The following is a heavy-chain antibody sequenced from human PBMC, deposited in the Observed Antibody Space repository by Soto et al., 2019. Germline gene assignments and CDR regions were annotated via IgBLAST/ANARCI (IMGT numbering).Heavy chain of an antibody. D-gene: IGHD3-22*01. CDR2: ISYDGSNK. CDR3: ARPSGFDSSSFDY. CDR1: EFTFSSYA. J-gene: IGHJ4*02. V-gene: IGHV3-30-3*01. Sequence: QVQLVETGGGVVQPGRSLRLSCAASEFTFSSYAMHWVRQAPGKGLEWGAVISYDGSNKYYAASVKGRFTICRDNCKNTMYLQMNSLSAEVTAEYYCARPSGFDSSSFDYWGQGTLVTVSS.